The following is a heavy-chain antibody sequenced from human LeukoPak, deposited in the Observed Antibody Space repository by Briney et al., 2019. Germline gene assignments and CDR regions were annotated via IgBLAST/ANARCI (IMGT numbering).Heavy chain of an antibody. V-gene: IGHV3-21*01. CDR3: ARDLYYYYYMDV. CDR1: GFTFSSYS. J-gene: IGHJ6*03. Sequence: GGSLRLSCAASGFTFSSYSMNWVRRAPGKGLEWVSSISSSSSYIYYADSVKGRFTISRDNAKNSLYLQMNSLRAEDTAVYYCARDLYYYYYMDVWGKGTTVTVSS. CDR2: ISSSSSYI.